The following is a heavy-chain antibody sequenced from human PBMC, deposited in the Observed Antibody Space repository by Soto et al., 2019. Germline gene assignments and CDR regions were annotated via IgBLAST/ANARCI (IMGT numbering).Heavy chain of an antibody. J-gene: IGHJ4*02. CDR2: ISSNSNYI. CDR3: ARMGGWSAASLKAPLDY. CDR1: GFTFSSYS. Sequence: EVQLVESGGGLVKPGGSLRLSCAASGFTFSSYSMIWVRQAPGKGLEWVSSISSNSNYIYYADSVKGRFTISRDNTKNSLYLQMNSPSAEDKAVYYCARMGGWSAASLKAPLDYWGQGTLVNVSS. V-gene: IGHV3-21*04. D-gene: IGHD3-3*01.